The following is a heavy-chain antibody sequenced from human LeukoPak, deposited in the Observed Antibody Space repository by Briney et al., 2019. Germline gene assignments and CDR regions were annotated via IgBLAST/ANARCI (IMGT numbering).Heavy chain of an antibody. CDR3: ARDSSGYSLFDY. J-gene: IGHJ4*02. D-gene: IGHD3-22*01. CDR2: IYPGDSDT. V-gene: IGHV5-51*01. CDR1: GYSFTTYW. Sequence: GESLKISCKGSGYSFTTYWIAWVRQMPGKGLEWMGIIYPGDSDTRYSPSFQGQVSISADKSISIAYLQWSSLKASDTAMYYCARDSSGYSLFDYWGQGTLVTVSS.